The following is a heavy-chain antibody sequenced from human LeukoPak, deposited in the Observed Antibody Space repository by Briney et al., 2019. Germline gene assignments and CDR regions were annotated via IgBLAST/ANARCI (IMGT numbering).Heavy chain of an antibody. CDR2: INPNSGGT. Sequence: ASVKVSCKASGYTFTGSYMHWVRQAPGQGLEWMGWINPNSGGTNYAQKFQGRVTMTRDTSISTAYMELSRLRSDDTAVYYCARGHPMGATRNLDYWGQGTLVTVSS. CDR1: GYTFTGSY. CDR3: ARGHPMGATRNLDY. V-gene: IGHV1-2*02. D-gene: IGHD5-24*01. J-gene: IGHJ4*02.